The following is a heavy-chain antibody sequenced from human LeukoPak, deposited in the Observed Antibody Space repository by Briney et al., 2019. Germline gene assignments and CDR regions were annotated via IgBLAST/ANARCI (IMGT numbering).Heavy chain of an antibody. CDR2: ISAYNGNT. CDR3: ARDVDEDTISNLAHIAAAGTLGCGMDV. CDR1: GYTFTSYG. V-gene: IGHV1-18*01. D-gene: IGHD6-13*01. Sequence: ASVKVSCTASGYTFTSYGISWVRQAPGQGLEWMGWISAYNGNTNYAQKLQGRVTMTTDTSTSTAYMELRSLRSDDTAVYYCARDVDEDTISNLAHIAAAGTLGCGMDVWGQGTTVTVSS. J-gene: IGHJ6*02.